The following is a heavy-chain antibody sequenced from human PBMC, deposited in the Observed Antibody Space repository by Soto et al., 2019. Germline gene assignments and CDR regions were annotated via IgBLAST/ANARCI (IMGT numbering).Heavy chain of an antibody. Sequence: QGQLQESGPGLVKPSQTLALTCTVSGGSISSGGYYWSGILPHPGKVLEWIGYFYYSGSTYYNPSLRSRGTISVDTSKNQFSPKLSSVTAADTAVYYCARMDPAIDTEFDYWGQGTLVTAPS. D-gene: IGHD6-25*01. V-gene: IGHV4-31*03. CDR1: GGSISSGGYY. J-gene: IGHJ4*02. CDR2: FYYSGST. CDR3: ARMDPAIDTEFDY.